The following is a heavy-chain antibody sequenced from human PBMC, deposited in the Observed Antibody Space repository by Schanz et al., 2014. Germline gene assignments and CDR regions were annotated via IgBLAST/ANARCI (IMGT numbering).Heavy chain of an antibody. D-gene: IGHD3-10*01. CDR1: GFIVRSNY. CDR3: AKGRFGELSAFDI. J-gene: IGHJ3*02. V-gene: IGHV3-23*04. Sequence: EVQLVESGGGLVQPGGSLRLSCAVSGFIVRSNYMTWVRQAPGKGLEWVSGITGASDHIDYAESVKGRFTISSDSSKNTLYLQMNSLRAEDTAVYYCAKGRFGELSAFDIWGQGTMVTVSS. CDR2: ITGASDHI.